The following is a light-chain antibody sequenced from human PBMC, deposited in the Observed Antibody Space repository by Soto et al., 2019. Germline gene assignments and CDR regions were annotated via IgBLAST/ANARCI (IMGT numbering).Light chain of an antibody. CDR1: QSLSSRN. Sequence: EIALTQSPATLSFYQWERSTLSCRASQSLSSRNLAWYQQKPGQAPRPLIYGVSSRATGIPDMCSGSASGTDFTLTISRLAPEDVAVYYCQQYGSSRTFGQGTKVDI. CDR2: GVS. CDR3: QQYGSSRT. V-gene: IGKV3-20*01. J-gene: IGKJ1*01.